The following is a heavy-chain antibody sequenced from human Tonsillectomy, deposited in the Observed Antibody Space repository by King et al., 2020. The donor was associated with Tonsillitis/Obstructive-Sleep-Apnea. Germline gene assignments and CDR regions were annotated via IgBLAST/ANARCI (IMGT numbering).Heavy chain of an antibody. CDR3: AREPSYYDILTCDYSNGHFDL. V-gene: IGHV1-2*02. J-gene: IGHJ2*01. CDR2: INPNTGGT. CDR1: GYSLTDYD. D-gene: IGHD3-9*01. Sequence: VQLVESGAEVKKPGASVKVSCKTSGYSLTDYDMHWVRQAPGQGLEGMGWINPNTGGTRYAQKFQDRVTMSRDTSIRTAYLELGRLRSDDTAVLYCAREPSYYDILTCDYSNGHFDLWGRGTLVTVSS.